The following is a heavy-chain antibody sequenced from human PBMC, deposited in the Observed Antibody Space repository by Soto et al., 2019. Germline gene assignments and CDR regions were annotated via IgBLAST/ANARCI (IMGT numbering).Heavy chain of an antibody. J-gene: IGHJ5*02. CDR2: VNPVDNSR. CDR1: GYTFTSHF. V-gene: IGHV1-46*03. CDR3: TRGGTVAPEYDH. Sequence: QVQLVQSGAEVKKPGASVKLSCKASGYTFTSHFIHWVRQAPGQGLEWMGIVNPVDNSRRYAKKFQGRLTMTGDTPTSAVYMELNSLTSEDTAVYYCTRGGTVAPEYDHWGQGTLVTVSS. D-gene: IGHD3-16*01.